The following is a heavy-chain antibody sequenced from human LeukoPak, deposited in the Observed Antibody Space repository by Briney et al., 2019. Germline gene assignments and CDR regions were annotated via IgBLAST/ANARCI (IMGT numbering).Heavy chain of an antibody. Sequence: GGSLRLSCAASGFTFSSYWMSWVRQAPGKGLEWVANIKQDGSEKYYVDSVKGRFTISRDNAKNSLYLQMNSLRAEDTAVYYCVSLDQWERKYFQHWGQGTLVTVSS. CDR2: IKQDGSEK. CDR1: GFTFSSYW. V-gene: IGHV3-7*01. D-gene: IGHD1-26*01. J-gene: IGHJ1*01. CDR3: VSLDQWERKYFQH.